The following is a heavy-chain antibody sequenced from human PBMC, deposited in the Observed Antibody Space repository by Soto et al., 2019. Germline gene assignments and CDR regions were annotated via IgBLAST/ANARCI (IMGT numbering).Heavy chain of an antibody. J-gene: IGHJ6*02. V-gene: IGHV3-23*01. D-gene: IGHD5-12*01. CDR3: AKDSGYEEGPGHYYYYGMDV. CDR1: GFTFSSYA. Sequence: PGGSLRLSCVASGFTFSSYAMSWVRQAPGKGLEWVSAISGSGGSTYYADSVKGRFTISRDNSKNTLYLQMNSLRAEDTAVYYCAKDSGYEEGPGHYYYYGMDVWGQGTTVTVSS. CDR2: ISGSGGST.